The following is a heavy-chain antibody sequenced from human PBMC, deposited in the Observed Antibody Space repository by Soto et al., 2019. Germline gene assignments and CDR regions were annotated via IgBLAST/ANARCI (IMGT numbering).Heavy chain of an antibody. J-gene: IGHJ4*02. D-gene: IGHD2-21*02. Sequence: GGSLRLSCTVSGFTFGDYGMSWVRQAPGKGLEWVGFIRRKTVGGTPEYAASVKGRFTISREDSKRVAYLQMNSLKSEDTGVYYCTRAGCGSDCYPPRLYDYWGQGTLVTVSS. CDR1: GFTFGDYG. CDR2: IRRKTVGGTP. CDR3: TRAGCGSDCYPPRLYDY. V-gene: IGHV3-49*04.